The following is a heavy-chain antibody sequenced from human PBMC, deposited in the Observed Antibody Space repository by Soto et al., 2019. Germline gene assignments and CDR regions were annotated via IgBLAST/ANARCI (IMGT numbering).Heavy chain of an antibody. V-gene: IGHV1-69*06. D-gene: IGHD2-2*01. CDR1: GGTFSSYA. Sequence: ASVKVSCKASGGTFSSYAISWVRQAPGKGLEWMGGIIPIFGTANYAQKFQGRVTITADNSTSTAYMELSSLRSEDTAVYYCARPKRLGYCSSTSCPYYYYGMDVWGQGTTVTVSS. J-gene: IGHJ6*02. CDR3: ARPKRLGYCSSTSCPYYYYGMDV. CDR2: IIPIFGTA.